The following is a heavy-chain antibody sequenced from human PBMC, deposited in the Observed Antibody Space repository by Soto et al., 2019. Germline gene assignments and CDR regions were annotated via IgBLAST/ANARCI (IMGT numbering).Heavy chain of an antibody. Sequence: SVKVSCKASGGTFSSYAISWVRQAPGQGLEWMGGIIPIFGTANYAQKFQGRVTMTGDKSTSTAYMEVNSVRSDDTAVYYCARGQVGPTLDWSLSWGQGTLVTVSS. V-gene: IGHV1-69*06. CDR1: GGTFSSYA. CDR3: ARGQVGPTLDWSLS. CDR2: IIPIFGTA. J-gene: IGHJ4*02. D-gene: IGHD1-26*01.